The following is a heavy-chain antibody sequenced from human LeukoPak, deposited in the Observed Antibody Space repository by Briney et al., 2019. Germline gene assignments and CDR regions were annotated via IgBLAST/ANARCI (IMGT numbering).Heavy chain of an antibody. J-gene: IGHJ4*02. CDR2: IYSGGST. CDR1: GFTVSSNY. Sequence: GGSLRLSCAASGFTVSSNYMSWVRQAPGKGLEWVSVIYSGGSTYYADSVKGRFTISRDNSKNTLYLQMNSLRAEDTAVYYCARGDCSSSSCYKADYWGQGTLVTVSS. D-gene: IGHD2-2*02. V-gene: IGHV3-66*01. CDR3: ARGDCSSSSCYKADY.